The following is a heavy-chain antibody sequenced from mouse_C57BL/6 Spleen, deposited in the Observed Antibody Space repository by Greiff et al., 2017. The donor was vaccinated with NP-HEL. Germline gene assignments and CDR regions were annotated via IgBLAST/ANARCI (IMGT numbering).Heavy chain of an antibody. D-gene: IGHD4-1*01. V-gene: IGHV1-69*01. Sequence: VQLQQPGAELVMPGASVKLSCKASGYTFTSYWMHWVKQRPGQGLEWIGEIDPSDSYTNYNQKFKGKSTLTVDKSSSTAYMQLSSLTSEDSAVYYCARDLGRGWFAYWGQGTLVTVSA. CDR2: IDPSDSYT. CDR3: ARDLGRGWFAY. J-gene: IGHJ3*01. CDR1: GYTFTSYW.